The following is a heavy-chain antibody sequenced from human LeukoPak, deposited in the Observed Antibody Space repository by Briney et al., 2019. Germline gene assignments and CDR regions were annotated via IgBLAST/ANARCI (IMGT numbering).Heavy chain of an antibody. J-gene: IGHJ4*02. CDR2: IYTSGST. CDR1: GGSFSGYY. V-gene: IGHV4-59*10. Sequence: PSETLSLTCAVYGGSFSGYYWSWIRQPAGKGLEWIGRIYTSGSTNYNPSLRSRVTISVDTSKNQFSLKLSSVTAADTAVYYCARGPYKYDSSGCFDYWGQGTLVTVSS. CDR3: ARGPYKYDSSGCFDY. D-gene: IGHD3-22*01.